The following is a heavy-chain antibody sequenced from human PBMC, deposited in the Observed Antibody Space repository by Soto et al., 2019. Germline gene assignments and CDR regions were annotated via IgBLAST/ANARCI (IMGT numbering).Heavy chain of an antibody. V-gene: IGHV4-39*01. Sequence: SETLSLTCTVSGGSISSSSYYWGWIRQPPGKGLEWIGSIYYSGSTYYNPSLKSRVTISVDTSKNQFSLKLSSVTAADTAVYYCARHSGFIGSSHFVDYWGQGTLVTVSS. D-gene: IGHD1-26*01. CDR2: IYYSGST. CDR3: ARHSGFIGSSHFVDY. CDR1: GGSISSSSYY. J-gene: IGHJ4*02.